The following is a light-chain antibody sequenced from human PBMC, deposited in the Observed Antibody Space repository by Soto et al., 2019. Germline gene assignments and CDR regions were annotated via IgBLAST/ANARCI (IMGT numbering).Light chain of an antibody. CDR1: SSDVGGYDF. Sequence: QSALTQPASVSGSLGQSITISCTGTSSDVGGYDFVSWYQQYPGKAPKLMIYEVTNRPSGVSNRFSGSKSGNTASLTISGLQAEDEADYYCSSYPSIRGVFGGGTKLTVL. V-gene: IGLV2-14*03. CDR2: EVT. CDR3: SSYPSIRGV. J-gene: IGLJ2*01.